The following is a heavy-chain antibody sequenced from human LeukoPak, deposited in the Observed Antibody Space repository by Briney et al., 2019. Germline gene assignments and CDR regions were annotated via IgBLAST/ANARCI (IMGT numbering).Heavy chain of an antibody. D-gene: IGHD3-16*01. Sequence: PGGSLRLSCAASGFTFSGFSMSWVRQAPGKGLEWVAYITGTANTIYYADSVKGRFTISRDNAKNSLYLQMNSLRAEDAAVYYCTRGGPSAYEVLGGVAAYWGQGTLVTVSS. CDR2: ITGTANTI. CDR3: TRGGPSAYEVLGGVAAY. V-gene: IGHV3-48*01. CDR1: GFTFSGFS. J-gene: IGHJ4*02.